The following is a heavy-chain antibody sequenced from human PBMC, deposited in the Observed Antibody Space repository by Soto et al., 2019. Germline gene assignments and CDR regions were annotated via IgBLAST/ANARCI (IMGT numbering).Heavy chain of an antibody. Sequence: GASVKVSCKASGGTFSSYAISWVRQAPGQGLEWMGGIIPIFGTANYAQKFQGRVTITADESTSTAYMELSSLRSEDTAVYYCARDLTGTLSSDGMDVWGQGTTVTVSS. V-gene: IGHV1-69*13. D-gene: IGHD1-7*01. CDR3: ARDLTGTLSSDGMDV. CDR2: IIPIFGTA. CDR1: GGTFSSYA. J-gene: IGHJ6*02.